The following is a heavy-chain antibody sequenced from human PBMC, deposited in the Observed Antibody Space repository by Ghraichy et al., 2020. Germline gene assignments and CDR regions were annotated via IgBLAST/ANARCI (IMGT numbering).Heavy chain of an antibody. CDR2: IIPIFGTA. J-gene: IGHJ6*02. CDR1: GGTFSSYA. CDR3: ARDSGSYYLHYYYYGMDV. D-gene: IGHD1-26*01. Sequence: SVKVSCKAFGGTFSSYAISWVRQAPGQGLEWMGGIIPIFGTANYAQKFQGRVTITADESTSTAYMELSSLRSEDTAVYYCARDSGSYYLHYYYYGMDVWGQGTTVTVSS. V-gene: IGHV1-69*13.